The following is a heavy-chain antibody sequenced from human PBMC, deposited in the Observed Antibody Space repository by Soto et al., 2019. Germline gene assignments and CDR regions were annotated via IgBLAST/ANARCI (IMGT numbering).Heavy chain of an antibody. CDR1: GFTLGSYA. V-gene: IGHV3-23*01. CDR2: ISGSGRRT. D-gene: IGHD3-3*01. J-gene: IGHJ4*02. Sequence: PRGSLIVCSVTSGFTLGSYAMTWVGQSPGKGLEWVSSISGSGRRTWDADSVKGRFTISRDNSKNTLYLQMNSLRAEDTAVFSCAKYHAVYGVVIDGDLGT. CDR3: AKYHAVYGVVID.